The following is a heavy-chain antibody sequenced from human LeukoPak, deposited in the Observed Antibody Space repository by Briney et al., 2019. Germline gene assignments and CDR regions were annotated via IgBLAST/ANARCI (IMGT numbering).Heavy chain of an antibody. J-gene: IGHJ6*02. CDR1: GFTFSSYA. D-gene: IGHD6-13*01. CDR2: ISYDGSNK. Sequence: GGSLRLSCAASGFTFSSYAMHWVRQAPGKGLEWVAVISYDGSNKYYADSVKGRFTISRDNSKNTLYLQMNSLRAEDTAVYYCAKRGQYSSSWYRTGHYYYGMDVWGQGTTVTVSS. V-gene: IGHV3-30*18. CDR3: AKRGQYSSSWYRTGHYYYGMDV.